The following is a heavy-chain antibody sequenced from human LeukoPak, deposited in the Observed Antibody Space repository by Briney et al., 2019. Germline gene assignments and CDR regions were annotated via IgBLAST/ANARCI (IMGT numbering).Heavy chain of an antibody. CDR2: ISGSGGST. V-gene: IGHV3-23*01. Sequence: GGSLRLSCAVSGFTFSNYGMSWVRQAPGKGLEWVSAISGSGGSTYYADSVKGRFTISRDNSKNTMYLQMNSLRAEDTAVYYCARDGAKTIFGVVIISGGGFDYWGQGTLVTVSS. CDR3: ARDGAKTIFGVVIISGGGFDY. D-gene: IGHD3-3*01. CDR1: GFTFSNYG. J-gene: IGHJ4*02.